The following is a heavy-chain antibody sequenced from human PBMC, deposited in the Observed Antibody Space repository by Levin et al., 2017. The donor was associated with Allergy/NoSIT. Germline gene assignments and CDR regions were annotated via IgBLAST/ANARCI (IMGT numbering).Heavy chain of an antibody. CDR2: IKSRSDGGTT. D-gene: IGHD3-10*01. J-gene: IGHJ4*02. CDR1: GFTFRNAM. Sequence: SGGSLRLSCAASGFTFRNAMMSWVRQAPGKGLEWVGRIKSRSDGGTTEYASPVKGRFTLSRDDSKNTLFLQMNSLKPEDSGVYYCATEEGSFYFWGRGTRVTVSS. CDR3: ATEEGSFYF. V-gene: IGHV3-15*01.